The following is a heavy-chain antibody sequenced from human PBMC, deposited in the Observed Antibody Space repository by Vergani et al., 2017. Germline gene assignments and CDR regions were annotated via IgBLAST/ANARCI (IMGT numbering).Heavy chain of an antibody. J-gene: IGHJ4*02. CDR2: ISGSGGST. D-gene: IGHD5-18*01. CDR1: GFTFSSYA. CDR3: AKDPIRGYSYGGFDY. Sequence: EVQLLESGGNLVQPGGSLRLSCAASGFTFSSYAMSWVRQAPGKGLEWVSAISGSGGSTYYADSVKGRFTISRDNSKNTLYLQMNSLRAEDTAVYYCAKDPIRGYSYGGFDYWGQGTLVTVSS. V-gene: IGHV3-23*01.